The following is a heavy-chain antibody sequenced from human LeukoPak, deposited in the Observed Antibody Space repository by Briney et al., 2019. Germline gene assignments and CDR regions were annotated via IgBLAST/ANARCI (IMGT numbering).Heavy chain of an antibody. CDR1: GFTFSSYA. D-gene: IGHD3-10*01. CDR2: ISGSGGST. Sequence: GGSLRLSCAASGFTFSSYAMSWVRQAPGKGLEWVSAISGSGGSTYYADSVKGRFTISRDNSKNTLYLQMNSLRAEDTAVYYCATGRLWFGNPNWFDPWGQGTLVTVSS. V-gene: IGHV3-23*01. J-gene: IGHJ5*02. CDR3: ATGRLWFGNPNWFDP.